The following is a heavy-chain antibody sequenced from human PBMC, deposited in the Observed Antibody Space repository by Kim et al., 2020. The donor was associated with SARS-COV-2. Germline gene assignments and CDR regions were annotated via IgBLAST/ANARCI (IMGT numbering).Heavy chain of an antibody. CDR2: INHSGST. V-gene: IGHV4-34*01. D-gene: IGHD3-16*01. CDR3: ARRRSFYDSAGLVDFYGLAA. J-gene: IGHJ6*02. Sequence: SETLSLTCTVSGESFSGLYWTWIRQSPGKGLEWIGEINHSGSTSHNPSLKGRLTISQDMSKNHFSLKMTSVTAADTAVYYCARRRSFYDSAGLVDFYGLAAWGQGTTVTVSS. CDR1: GESFSGLY.